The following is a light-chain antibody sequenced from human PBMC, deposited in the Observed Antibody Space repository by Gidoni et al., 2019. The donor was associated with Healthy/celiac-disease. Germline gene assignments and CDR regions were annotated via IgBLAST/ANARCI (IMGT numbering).Light chain of an antibody. CDR2: GTS. CDR1: SSNIGAGYD. V-gene: IGLV1-40*01. J-gene: IGLJ3*02. Sequence: QSVLTQPPSVSGAPGQRVTITCTGSSSNIGAGYDVHWYQQLPGTAPKLLIYGTSNRPSGVPDRFSGSKSGTSASLAITVLQAEDEADYYCQSYDSSLSGPWVFGGGTKLTVL. CDR3: QSYDSSLSGPWV.